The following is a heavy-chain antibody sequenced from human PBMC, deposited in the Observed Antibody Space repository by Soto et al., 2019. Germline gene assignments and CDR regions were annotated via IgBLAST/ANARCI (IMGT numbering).Heavy chain of an antibody. D-gene: IGHD5-18*01. CDR2: MNPNSGNI. V-gene: IGHV1-8*01. Sequence: QVPLVQSGAEVKKPGASVKVSCKASGYTFTSYDINWVRQATGQGLEWMGWMNPNSGNIGYAQKFQGRVTMTRNTSISTAYMELSSLRSEDTAVYYCARPSGYSYGNPYPFDYWGQGTLVTVSS. J-gene: IGHJ4*02. CDR1: GYTFTSYD. CDR3: ARPSGYSYGNPYPFDY.